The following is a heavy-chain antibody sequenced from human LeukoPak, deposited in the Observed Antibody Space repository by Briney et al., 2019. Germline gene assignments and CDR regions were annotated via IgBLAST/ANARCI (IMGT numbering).Heavy chain of an antibody. CDR1: GGTINSGY. J-gene: IGHJ4*02. D-gene: IGHD5-12*01. Sequence: SETLSLTCTVSGGTINSGYWSWIRQPPGRGLEWIGYIYYSGSTSYNPSLNSRLTIAVDPSTNQFSLKLSSVTAADTAAYYCARQSSGYPYYFDYWGQGTLVTVSS. CDR2: IYYSGST. V-gene: IGHV4-59*01. CDR3: ARQSSGYPYYFDY.